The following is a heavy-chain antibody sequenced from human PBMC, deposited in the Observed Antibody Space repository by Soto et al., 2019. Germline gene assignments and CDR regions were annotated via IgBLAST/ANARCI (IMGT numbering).Heavy chain of an antibody. CDR3: ARFGYSSGWYQDY. Sequence: LSLTCTVSGGSISSGGYYWSWIRQHPGKGLEWIGYIYYSGSTYYNPSLKSRVTISGDTSKNQFSLKLSSVTAADTAVYYCARFGYSSGWYQDYWGQGTLVTVS. CDR1: GGSISSGGYY. D-gene: IGHD6-19*01. J-gene: IGHJ4*02. V-gene: IGHV4-31*03. CDR2: IYYSGST.